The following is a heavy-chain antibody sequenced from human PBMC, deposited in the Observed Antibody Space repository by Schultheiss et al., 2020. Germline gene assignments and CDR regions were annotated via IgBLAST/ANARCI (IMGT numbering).Heavy chain of an antibody. V-gene: IGHV6-1*01. CDR3: ARTEVEWELQQWLRPSWFDP. CDR2: TYYRSKWYN. Sequence: SQPLSLTCAISGDSVSSNSAAWNWIRQSPSRGLEWLGRTYYRSKWYNDYAVSVKSRITINPDTSKNQFSLQLNSVTPEDTAVYYCARTEVEWELQQWLRPSWFDPWGQGTLVTVS. D-gene: IGHD1-26*01. J-gene: IGHJ5*02. CDR1: GDSVSSNSAA.